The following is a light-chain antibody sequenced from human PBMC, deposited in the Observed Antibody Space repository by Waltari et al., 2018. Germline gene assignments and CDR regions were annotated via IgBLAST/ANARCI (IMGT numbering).Light chain of an antibody. CDR1: SLRSYY. CDR2: GKN. J-gene: IGLJ2*01. CDR3: NSRDSSGNHQV. V-gene: IGLV3-19*01. Sequence: SSELTQDPAVSVALGQTVRITCQGASLRSYYASWYQQKPGQAPVLVIYGKNNRPSGIQDRFSGSSSGNTASLTITGAQAEDEADYYCNSRDSSGNHQVFGGGTKLTVL.